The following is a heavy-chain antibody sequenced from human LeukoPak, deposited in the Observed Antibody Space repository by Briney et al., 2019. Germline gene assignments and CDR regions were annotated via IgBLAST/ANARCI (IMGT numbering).Heavy chain of an antibody. CDR3: ARGFGVVSPIDY. CDR2: IYTSGST. V-gene: IGHV4-61*09. Sequence: SETLSLTCTVSGGSISSGSYYWSWIRQPAGKGLEWIGHIYTSGSTNYNPSLKSRVTISVDTSKNQFSLKLSSVTAADTAVYYCARGFGVVSPIDYWGQGTLVTVSS. D-gene: IGHD3-3*01. J-gene: IGHJ4*02. CDR1: GGSISSGSYY.